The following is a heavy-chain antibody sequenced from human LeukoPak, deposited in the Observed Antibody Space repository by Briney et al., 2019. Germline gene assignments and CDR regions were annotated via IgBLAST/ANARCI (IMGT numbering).Heavy chain of an antibody. J-gene: IGHJ4*02. Sequence: GGSLRLSCAASGFTFSSYGMRWVRQAPGKGLEWVAVIWYDGSNKYYADSVKGRFTTSRDNSKNTLYLQMNSLRAEDTAVYYCARDYGGNSIIYYFDYWGQGTLVTVSS. V-gene: IGHV3-33*01. D-gene: IGHD4-23*01. CDR2: IWYDGSNK. CDR3: ARDYGGNSIIYYFDY. CDR1: GFTFSSYG.